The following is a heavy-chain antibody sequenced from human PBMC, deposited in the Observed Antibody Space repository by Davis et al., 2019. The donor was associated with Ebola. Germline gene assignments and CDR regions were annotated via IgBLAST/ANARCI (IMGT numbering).Heavy chain of an antibody. CDR1: GFTFSSYS. D-gene: IGHD3-3*01. CDR3: AREGRNGITIFGVVTTG. CDR2: ISSSSSYI. V-gene: IGHV3-21*01. Sequence: PGGSLRLSCAASGFTFSSYSMNWVRQAPGKGLEWVSSISSSSSYIYYADSVKGRFTISRDNAKNSLYLQMNSLRAEDTAVYYCAREGRNGITIFGVVTTGGGQGTLVTVSS. J-gene: IGHJ4*02.